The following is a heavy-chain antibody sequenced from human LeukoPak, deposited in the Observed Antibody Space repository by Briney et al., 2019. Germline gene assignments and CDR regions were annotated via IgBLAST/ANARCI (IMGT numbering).Heavy chain of an antibody. J-gene: IGHJ6*02. Sequence: ASVNDSFKASGGSFRSYGRNWVRQAPGQGLEWMGGFIPILGTAKYAQKLQGRVTITADESTSTAYMELSSLRYEDTAVYYCARGLYCSSSTSCYDYGMDVWGQGTTVTVSS. CDR3: ARGLYCSSSTSCYDYGMDV. CDR2: FIPILGTA. D-gene: IGHD2-2*01. CDR1: GGSFRSYG. V-gene: IGHV1-69*13.